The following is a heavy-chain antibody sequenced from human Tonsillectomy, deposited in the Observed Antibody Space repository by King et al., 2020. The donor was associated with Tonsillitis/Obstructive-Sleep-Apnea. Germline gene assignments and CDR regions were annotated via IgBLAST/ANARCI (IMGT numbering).Heavy chain of an antibody. CDR3: ARAEQSCSSTSCPLYYYYMDV. V-gene: IGHV1-46*01. Sequence: QVQLVESGAEMKKPGASVKVSCKASGYTFTSYYMHWVRQAPGQGLEWMGIINPSGGSTSYAQKFQGRVTMTRDTSTSTVYMELSSLRSEDTAVYYCARAEQSCSSTSCPLYYYYMDVWGKGTAVTVSS. J-gene: IGHJ6*03. CDR1: GYTFTSYY. CDR2: INPSGGST. D-gene: IGHD2-2*01.